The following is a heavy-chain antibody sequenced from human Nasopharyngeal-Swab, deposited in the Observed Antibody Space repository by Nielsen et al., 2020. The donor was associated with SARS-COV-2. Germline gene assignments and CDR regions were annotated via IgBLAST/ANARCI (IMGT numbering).Heavy chain of an antibody. J-gene: IGHJ4*02. CDR3: ARVGGGLYGSGSYSSKYYFDY. V-gene: IGHV4-39*01. D-gene: IGHD3-10*01. CDR1: GGSISSSSYY. CDR2: IYYSGST. Sequence: SETLSLTCTVSGGSISSSSYYWGWIRQPPGKGLEWIGSIYYSGSTYYNPSLKSRVTISVDTSKNQFSLKLSSVTAADTAVYYCARVGGGLYGSGSYSSKYYFDYWGQGTLVTVSS.